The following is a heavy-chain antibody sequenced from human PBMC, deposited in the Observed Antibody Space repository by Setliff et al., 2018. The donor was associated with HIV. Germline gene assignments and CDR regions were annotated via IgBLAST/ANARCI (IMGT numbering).Heavy chain of an antibody. J-gene: IGHJ4*02. CDR2: FYYSGST. CDR1: GVSFGSSDYY. CDR3: ARHGYSSDLRISYCDS. V-gene: IGHV4-39*01. Sequence: SETLSLTCTVSGVSFGSSDYYRAWIRQPPGKGLEWIGSFYYSGSTYYNPSLKSRVTISVDTSKNQFSLRLTSVTAADTAVYYCARHGYSSDLRISYCDSWGQGSLVTVSS. D-gene: IGHD5-18*01.